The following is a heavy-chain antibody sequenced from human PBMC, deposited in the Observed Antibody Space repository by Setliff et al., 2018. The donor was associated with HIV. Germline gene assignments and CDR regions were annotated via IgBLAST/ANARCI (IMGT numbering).Heavy chain of an antibody. D-gene: IGHD7-27*01. J-gene: IGHJ4*02. Sequence: ASVKVSCKASGYTFTSYAMHWVRQAPGQRLEWRGWINAGNGDTKYSQKFQGRVTATTDTSASTAYMELSSLRSEDTAVYYCARDLPTPNWGFDYWGQGTLVTVSS. V-gene: IGHV1-3*01. CDR3: ARDLPTPNWGFDY. CDR2: INAGNGDT. CDR1: GYTFTSYA.